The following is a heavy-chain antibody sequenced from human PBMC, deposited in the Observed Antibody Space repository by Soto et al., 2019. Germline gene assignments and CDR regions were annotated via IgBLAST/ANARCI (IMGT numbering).Heavy chain of an antibody. V-gene: IGHV4-39*01. CDR1: GGSISSSSYY. J-gene: IGHJ4*02. CDR3: ARHDLDGDPFDY. CDR2: IYYSGST. D-gene: IGHD4-17*01. Sequence: PSETLSLTCTVSGGSISSSSYYWGWIRQPPGKGLEWIGSIYYSGSTYYNPSLKSRVTISVDTSKNQFSLKLSSVTAADTAVYYCARHDLDGDPFDYWGQGTLVTVSS.